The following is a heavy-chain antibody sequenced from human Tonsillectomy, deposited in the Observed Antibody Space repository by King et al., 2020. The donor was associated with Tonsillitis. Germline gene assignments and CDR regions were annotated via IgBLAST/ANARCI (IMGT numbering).Heavy chain of an antibody. Sequence: VQLVESGGGVVQPGRSLRLSCAASGFTFSSYGMHWVRQAPGKGLEWVAVISYDGSNKYYADSVKGRFTISRVNSKNTLYLQMNSLRAEDTAVYYCAGPVVTSAFDIWGQGTMVTVSS. D-gene: IGHD4-23*01. V-gene: IGHV3-30*03. J-gene: IGHJ3*02. CDR2: ISYDGSNK. CDR3: AGPVVTSAFDI. CDR1: GFTFSSYG.